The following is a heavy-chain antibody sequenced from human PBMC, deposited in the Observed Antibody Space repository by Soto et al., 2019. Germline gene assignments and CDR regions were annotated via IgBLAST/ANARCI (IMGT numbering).Heavy chain of an antibody. CDR3: AREPQEYCSSTSCYKGYNWFDP. V-gene: IGHV1-69*13. Sequence: SVKVSCKASGGTFSSYAISWVRQAPGQGLEWMGGIIPIFGTAKYAQKFQGRVTITADESTSTAYMELSSLRSEDTAVYYCAREPQEYCSSTSCYKGYNWFDPWGQGTLVTFSS. CDR1: GGTFSSYA. J-gene: IGHJ5*02. D-gene: IGHD2-2*02. CDR2: IIPIFGTA.